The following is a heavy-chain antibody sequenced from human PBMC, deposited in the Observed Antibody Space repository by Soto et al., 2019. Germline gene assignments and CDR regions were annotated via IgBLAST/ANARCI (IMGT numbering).Heavy chain of an antibody. D-gene: IGHD3-22*01. CDR3: ATRGITYYYDSSGYFDY. CDR1: GYTLTELS. V-gene: IGHV1-24*01. Sequence: ASVQVFCKVSGYTLTELSMHWVRQAPGRGLEWMGGFDPEDGETIYAQKFQGRVTMTEDTSTDTAYMELSSLRSEDTAVYYCATRGITYYYDSSGYFDYWGQGTMVTSPQ. J-gene: IGHJ4*02. CDR2: FDPEDGET.